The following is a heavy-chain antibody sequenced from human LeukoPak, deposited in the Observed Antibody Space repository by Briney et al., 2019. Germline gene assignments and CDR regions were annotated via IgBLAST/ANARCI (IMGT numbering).Heavy chain of an antibody. CDR2: INHSGST. CDR1: GGSFSGYY. J-gene: IGHJ5*02. Sequence: PSETLSLTCAVYGGSFSGYYWSWIRQPPGKGLEWIGEINHSGSTNYNPSLKSRVTISVDTSKNQFSLKLSSVTAADTAVYYCARGSQYDYVWGSYRLNWFDPWGQGTLVTVSS. CDR3: ARGSQYDYVWGSYRLNWFDP. V-gene: IGHV4-34*01. D-gene: IGHD3-16*02.